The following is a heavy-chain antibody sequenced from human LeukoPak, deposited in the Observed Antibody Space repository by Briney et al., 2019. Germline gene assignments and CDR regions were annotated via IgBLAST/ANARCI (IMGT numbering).Heavy chain of an antibody. Sequence: PGGSLRLSCAASGFTFDDYAMRWVRQAPGKGLEWVSGISWNSGSIGYADSVKGRFTISRDNAKNSLYLQMNSLRAEDMALYYCAKGYCSSTSCSTDYWGQGTLVTVSS. CDR3: AKGYCSSTSCSTDY. J-gene: IGHJ4*02. D-gene: IGHD2-2*01. CDR1: GFTFDDYA. CDR2: ISWNSGSI. V-gene: IGHV3-9*03.